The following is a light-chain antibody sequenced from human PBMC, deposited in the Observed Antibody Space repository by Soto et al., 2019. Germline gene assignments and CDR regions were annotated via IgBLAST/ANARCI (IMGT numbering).Light chain of an antibody. Sequence: QSVLTQPPSVSGAPGQTVTISCTGSSSNIGAGYDVHWYQQLPGTAPKLLIYGNSNRPSGVPDRFSGSKSGTSASAAITGLQAEDEADYYYQSYDSSLSGYVFGTGTKLTVL. CDR2: GNS. CDR3: QSYDSSLSGYV. CDR1: SSNIGAGYD. V-gene: IGLV1-40*01. J-gene: IGLJ1*01.